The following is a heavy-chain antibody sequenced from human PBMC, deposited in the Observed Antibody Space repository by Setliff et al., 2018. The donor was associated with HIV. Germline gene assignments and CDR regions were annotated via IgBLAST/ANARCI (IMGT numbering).Heavy chain of an antibody. Sequence: SETLSLTCSVSGDSISNSAYFWGWIRQPSGKGLEYIGSIYYNGDTYYNPSLKSRVTISVDTSNNQFSLKLRSVTAADAAVYYCARRLVVVAAEDYFDSWGQGALVTVSS. CDR1: GDSISNSAYF. D-gene: IGHD2-15*01. CDR3: ARRLVVVAAEDYFDS. CDR2: IYYNGDT. V-gene: IGHV4-39*01. J-gene: IGHJ4*02.